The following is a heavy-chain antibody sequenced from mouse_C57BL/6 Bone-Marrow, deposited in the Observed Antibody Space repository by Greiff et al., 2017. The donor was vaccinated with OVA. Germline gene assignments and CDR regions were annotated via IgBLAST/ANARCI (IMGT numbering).Heavy chain of an antibody. V-gene: IGHV1-53*01. CDR1: GYTFTSYW. CDR3: ALGGNYDAMDY. Sequence: QVQLKQPGTELVKPGASVKLSCTASGYTFTSYWMHWVKQRPGQGLEWIGNINPSNGGTNYNEKFKSKATLTVDKSSSTAYMQLSSLTSEDSAVYYCALGGNYDAMDYWGQGTAVTVSS. CDR2: INPSNGGT. J-gene: IGHJ4*01. D-gene: IGHD2-1*01.